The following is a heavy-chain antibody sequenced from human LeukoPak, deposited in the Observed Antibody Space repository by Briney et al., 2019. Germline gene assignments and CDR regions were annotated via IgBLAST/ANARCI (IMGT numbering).Heavy chain of an antibody. J-gene: IGHJ4*02. D-gene: IGHD3-10*01. CDR3: ARGDMVRSQTMFDY. CDR2: IYYSGST. V-gene: IGHV4-59*01. CDR1: GGSISSYY. Sequence: SETLSLTCTVSGGSISSYYWSWIRQPPGKGLEWIGYIYYSGSTNCNPSLKSRVTISVDTSKNQFSLKLSSVTAADTAVYYCARGDMVRSQTMFDYWGQGTLVTVSS.